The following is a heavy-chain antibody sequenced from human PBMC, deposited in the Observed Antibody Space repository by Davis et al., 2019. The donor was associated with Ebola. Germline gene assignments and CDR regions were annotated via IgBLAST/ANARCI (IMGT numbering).Heavy chain of an antibody. Sequence: GESLKISCAASGFTFSSYGMHWVRQAPGKGLEWVAVIWYDGSNKYYADSVKGRFTISRDNAKNSLYLQMNSLRDEDTAVYYCARGGFLEWLPPYGYFDLWGRGTLVTVSS. CDR3: ARGGFLEWLPPYGYFDL. J-gene: IGHJ2*01. D-gene: IGHD3-3*01. V-gene: IGHV3-33*01. CDR2: IWYDGSNK. CDR1: GFTFSSYG.